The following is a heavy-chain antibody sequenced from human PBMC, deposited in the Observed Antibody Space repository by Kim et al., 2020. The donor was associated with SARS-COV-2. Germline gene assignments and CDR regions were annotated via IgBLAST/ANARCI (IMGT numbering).Heavy chain of an antibody. V-gene: IGHV1-8*01. CDR3: ARGLTGGYSYGPGAFDI. CDR1: GYTFTSYD. Sequence: ASVKVSCKASGYTFTSYDINWVRQATGQGLEWMGWMNPNSGNTGYAQKFQGRVTMTRNTSISTAYMELSSLRSEDTAVYYCARGLTGGYSYGPGAFDIWGQGTMVTVSS. D-gene: IGHD5-18*01. J-gene: IGHJ3*02. CDR2: MNPNSGNT.